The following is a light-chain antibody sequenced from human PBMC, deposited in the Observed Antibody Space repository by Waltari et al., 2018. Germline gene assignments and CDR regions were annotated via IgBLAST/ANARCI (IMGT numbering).Light chain of an antibody. CDR1: QSVSSD. Sequence: EIVLTQSPDTLSLSPGERATLSCRASQSVSSDLAWYQQKPGQAPRLLIYDASNRATGIPARFSGSGSGTDFTLTISSLEPEDFAVYYCQQRSNWLFTFGPGTKVDIK. CDR2: DAS. V-gene: IGKV3-11*01. CDR3: QQRSNWLFT. J-gene: IGKJ3*01.